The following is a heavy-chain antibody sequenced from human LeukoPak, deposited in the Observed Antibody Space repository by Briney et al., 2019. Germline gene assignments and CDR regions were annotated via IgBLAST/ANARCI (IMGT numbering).Heavy chain of an antibody. V-gene: IGHV1-69*13. CDR2: IIPIFGTA. CDR1: GGTFSSYA. D-gene: IGHD2-15*01. J-gene: IGHJ5*02. CDR3: ATRYCSGGSCPGNWFDP. Sequence: SVKVSCKASGGTFSSYAISWVRQAPGQGLEWMGGIIPIFGTANYAQKFQGRVTITADESTSTAYMELSSLRSEDTAVYYCATRYCSGGSCPGNWFDPWGQGTLVTVSS.